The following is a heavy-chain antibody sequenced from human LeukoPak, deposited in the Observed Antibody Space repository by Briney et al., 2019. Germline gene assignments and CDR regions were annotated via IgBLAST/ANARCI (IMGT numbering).Heavy chain of an antibody. V-gene: IGHV3-21*04. CDR3: ARELLWFGELSTSPPDY. CDR1: GFTFSSYA. D-gene: IGHD3-10*01. CDR2: ISSSSSYI. J-gene: IGHJ4*02. Sequence: GGSLRLSCAASGFTFSSYAMSWVRQAPGKGLEWVSSISSSSSYIYYADSVKGRFTISRDNAKNSLYLQMNSLRAEDTAVYYCARELLWFGELSTSPPDYWGQGTLVTVSS.